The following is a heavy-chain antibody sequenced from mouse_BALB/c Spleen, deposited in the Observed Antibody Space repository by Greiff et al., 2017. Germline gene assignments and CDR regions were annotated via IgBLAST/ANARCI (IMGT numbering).Heavy chain of an antibody. D-gene: IGHD2-2*01. CDR3: ARLWGYDHY. V-gene: IGHV1-9*01. Sequence: QVQLQQSGAELMKPGASVKISCKATGYTFSSYWIEWVKQRPGHGLEWIGEILPGSGSTNYIEKFKGKATFTADTSSNTAYMQLSSLTSEDSAVYYCARLWGYDHYWGQGTTLTVSS. CDR2: ILPGSGST. CDR1: GYTFSSYW. J-gene: IGHJ2*01.